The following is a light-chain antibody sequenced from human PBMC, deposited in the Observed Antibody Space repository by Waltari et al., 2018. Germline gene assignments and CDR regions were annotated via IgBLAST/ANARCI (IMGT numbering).Light chain of an antibody. V-gene: IGLV3-21*02. CDR1: NIGTKS. Sequence: SYVLTQPPSVSVAPGQTARITCGGNNIGTKSVHWYQQKPGQAPVLVVYDDSARPSGISERLSGSNSGNTATRTFTRVEAGDEADYYCQVWDTSSDQVVFGGGTKLTVL. J-gene: IGLJ3*02. CDR3: QVWDTSSDQVV. CDR2: DDS.